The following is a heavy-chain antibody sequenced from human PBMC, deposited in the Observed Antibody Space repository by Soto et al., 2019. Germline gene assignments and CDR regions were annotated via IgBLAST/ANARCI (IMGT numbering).Heavy chain of an antibody. CDR1: GGSFSGYH. CDR3: ASAPWIQLWAPFDP. D-gene: IGHD5-18*01. V-gene: IGHV4-34*01. J-gene: IGHJ5*02. CDR2: ITHNGNT. Sequence: SETLSLTCAVYGGSFSGYHWTWIRQLPGKGLEWLQEITHNGNTNYTPYIKSRVTISIDTSKNPFSMKLVSVTAADTAVYYCASAPWIQLWAPFDPWGQGTLVTVSS.